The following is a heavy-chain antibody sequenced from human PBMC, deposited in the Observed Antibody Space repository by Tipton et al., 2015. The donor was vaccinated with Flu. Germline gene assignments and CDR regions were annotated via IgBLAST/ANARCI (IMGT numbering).Heavy chain of an antibody. CDR2: ISGDGGST. CDR3: AKDSYCSTTNRYGWFDS. CDR1: GFTFDAYI. J-gene: IGHJ5*01. V-gene: IGHV3-43*02. D-gene: IGHD2-2*01. Sequence: AASGFTFDAYIIHWVRQVPGKGLEWVSLISGDGGSTYYADSVKGRFTISRDNRKNSLYLQMNSLRSEDTALYYCAKDSYCSTTNRYGWFDSWGQGTLVTVSS.